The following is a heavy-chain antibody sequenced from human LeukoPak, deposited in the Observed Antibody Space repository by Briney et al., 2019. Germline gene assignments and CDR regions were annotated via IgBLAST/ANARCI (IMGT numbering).Heavy chain of an antibody. CDR3: ARTGYNWNDTISTDFDY. J-gene: IGHJ4*02. D-gene: IGHD1-20*01. Sequence: GASVKVSCKASGGTFSSYAISWVRQAPGQGLEWMGRIIPILGIANYAQKFQGRVTITADKSTSTVYMELSSLRSEDTAVYYCARTGYNWNDTISTDFDYWGQGTLVTVSS. V-gene: IGHV1-69*04. CDR1: GGTFSSYA. CDR2: IIPILGIA.